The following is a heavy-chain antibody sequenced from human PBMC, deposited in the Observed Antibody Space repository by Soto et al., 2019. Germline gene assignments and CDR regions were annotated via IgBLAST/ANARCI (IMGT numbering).Heavy chain of an antibody. CDR3: ARVIPPTAEYDFWHGYYAHDY. CDR1: GAAISSGDYY. D-gene: IGHD3-3*01. J-gene: IGHJ4*02. CDR2: IYYTGST. V-gene: IGHV4-30-4*01. Sequence: QVQLQESGPGLVKPSQTLSLTCTVSGAAISSGDYYWSWIRQPPGKGLEWIGYIYYTGSTYYNPSLNSRVIISVDTAKKHFSIKVRSVTAADTAVYYCARVIPPTAEYDFWHGYYAHDYWGQGTLVTVSS.